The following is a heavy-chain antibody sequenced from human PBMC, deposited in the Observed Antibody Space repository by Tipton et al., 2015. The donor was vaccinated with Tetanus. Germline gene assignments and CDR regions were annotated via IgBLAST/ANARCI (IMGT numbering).Heavy chain of an antibody. D-gene: IGHD3-10*01. J-gene: IGHJ5*02. Sequence: LRLSCTVSGGFISDKKYYWGWIRQPPGKGLEWIASIYFQGSTYYSPSLKSRVTIAVDTAQNLFSLRLTSVTAADTAVYYCARHLYGYWFDPWGQGALVTVSS. CDR3: ARHLYGYWFDP. CDR2: IYFQGST. V-gene: IGHV4-39*01. CDR1: GGFISDKKYY.